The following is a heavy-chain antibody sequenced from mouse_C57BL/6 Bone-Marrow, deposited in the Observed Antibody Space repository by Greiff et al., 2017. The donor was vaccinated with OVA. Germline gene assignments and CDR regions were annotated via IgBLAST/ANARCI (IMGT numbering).Heavy chain of an antibody. V-gene: IGHV1-55*01. D-gene: IGHD1-1*01. CDR1: GYTFTSYW. J-gene: IGHJ3*01. Sequence: QVQLKQPGAELVKPGASVKMSCKASGYTFTSYWITWVKQRPGQGLEWIGDIYPGSGSTNYNEKFKSKATLTVDTSSSTAYMQLSSLTSEDSAVYYCAATTVPSPAWFADWGQGTLVTVSA. CDR3: AATTVPSPAWFAD. CDR2: IYPGSGST.